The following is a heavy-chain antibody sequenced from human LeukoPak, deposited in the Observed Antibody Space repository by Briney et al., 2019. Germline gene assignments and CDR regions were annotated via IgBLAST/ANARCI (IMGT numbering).Heavy chain of an antibody. CDR2: INHSGST. CDR3: ARGRGYSVHWFDS. CDR1: GGSFSGYY. V-gene: IGHV4-34*01. Sequence: KPSETLSLTCAVYGGSFSGYYWSWIRQPPGKGLEWIGEINHSGSTNYNPSLKSRVTISVDTSKNQFSLKLSSVTAADTAVYYCARGRGYSVHWFDSWGQGTLVTVSS. D-gene: IGHD6-13*01. J-gene: IGHJ5*01.